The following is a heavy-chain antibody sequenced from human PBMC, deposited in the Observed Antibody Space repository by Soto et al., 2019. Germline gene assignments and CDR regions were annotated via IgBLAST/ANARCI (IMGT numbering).Heavy chain of an antibody. V-gene: IGHV3-23*01. CDR2: ISGSGGST. CDR3: AKGPYCSSTSCYSVDAFDI. Sequence: PGGSLRLSCAASGFTFSSYAMSWVRQAPGKGLEWVSAISGSGGSTYYADSVKGRFTISRDNSRNTLYLQMNSLRAEDTAVYYCAKGPYCSSTSCYSVDAFDIWGQGTMVTVSS. D-gene: IGHD2-2*02. J-gene: IGHJ3*02. CDR1: GFTFSSYA.